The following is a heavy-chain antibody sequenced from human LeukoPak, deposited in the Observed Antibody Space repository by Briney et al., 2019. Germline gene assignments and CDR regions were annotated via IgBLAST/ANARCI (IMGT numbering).Heavy chain of an antibody. CDR2: ISAYNGNT. CDR1: GYTFTSYG. CDR3: ARPLYSSSWYNWFDP. D-gene: IGHD6-13*01. Sequence: ASVKVSCKASGYTFTSYGISWVRQAPGQGLEWMGWISAYNGNTNYAQKFQGRVTMTRDTSISTAYMELSRLRSDDTAVYYCARPLYSSSWYNWFDPWGQGTLVTVSS. J-gene: IGHJ5*02. V-gene: IGHV1-18*01.